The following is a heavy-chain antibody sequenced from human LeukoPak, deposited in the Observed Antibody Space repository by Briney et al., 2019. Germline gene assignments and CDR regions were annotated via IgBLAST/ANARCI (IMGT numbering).Heavy chain of an antibody. V-gene: IGHV1-2*06. J-gene: IGHJ4*02. CDR1: GYTFIGYY. CDR2: INPNGGGT. CDR3: ARTEEFDY. Sequence: ASVKVSCKASGYTFIGYYMHWVRQAPGQGLEWMGRINPNGGGTNYAQKFQGRVTMTREMSISTAYMELSRLRSDDTAVYYCARTEEFDYWGQGTLVTVSS.